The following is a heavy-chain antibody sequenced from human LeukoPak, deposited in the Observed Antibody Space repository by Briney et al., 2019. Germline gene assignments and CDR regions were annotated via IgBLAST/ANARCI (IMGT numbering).Heavy chain of an antibody. D-gene: IGHD1-26*01. CDR1: GFTFNSYA. J-gene: IGHJ4*02. V-gene: IGHV3-23*01. CDR2: VNGNGGGT. Sequence: PGGSLRLSCAASGFTFNSYAMSWVRQAPGKGLEWVSFVNGNGGGTYYSDSVKGRFIISRDNSKSTLDLQMRSLRGEGTAVYCCAKATYSGSFPYLDYWGQGTLVTVSS. CDR3: AKATYSGSFPYLDY.